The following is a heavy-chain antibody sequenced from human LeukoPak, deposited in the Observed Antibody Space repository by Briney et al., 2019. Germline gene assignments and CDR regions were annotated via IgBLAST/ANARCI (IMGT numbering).Heavy chain of an antibody. Sequence: GGSLRLSCTASGFIFGDYWMNWVRQAPGKGLEWVASTQPDGGAQYYVDSVRGRFTISRDNAKKSLYLQMNSLRVEDTAIYYCLRHHDHWGQGTLVTVSS. CDR1: GFIFGDYW. V-gene: IGHV3-7*01. CDR3: LRHHDH. CDR2: TQPDGGAQ. J-gene: IGHJ4*02. D-gene: IGHD3-3*01.